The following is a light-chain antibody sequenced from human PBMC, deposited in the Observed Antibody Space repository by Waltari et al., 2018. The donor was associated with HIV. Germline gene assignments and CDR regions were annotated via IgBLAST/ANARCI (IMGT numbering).Light chain of an antibody. CDR2: STN. V-gene: IGLV8-61*01. CDR1: SGSVSTSYY. J-gene: IGLJ7*01. CDR3: VLYMGSGISV. Sequence: QTVVTQEPSFSVSPGGTVTLTCGLSSGSVSTSYYPSWYQQTPGQAPRTLTYSTNTRSSGGPDRFAGSILGNKAGLTITGAQADDESDYYCVLYMGSGISVFGGGTQLTVL.